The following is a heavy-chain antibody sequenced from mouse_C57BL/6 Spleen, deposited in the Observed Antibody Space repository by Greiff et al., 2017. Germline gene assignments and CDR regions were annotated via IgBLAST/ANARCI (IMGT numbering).Heavy chain of an antibody. Sequence: EVTLVESGGGLVKPGGSLKLSCAASGFTFSDYGMHWVRQAPEKGLEWVAYISSGSSTIYYADTVKGRFTISRDNAKNTLFLQMTSLRSEDTAMYYCAREDYYGSSYGAMDYWGQGTSVTVSS. CDR1: GFTFSDYG. D-gene: IGHD1-1*01. CDR3: AREDYYGSSYGAMDY. CDR2: ISSGSSTI. J-gene: IGHJ4*01. V-gene: IGHV5-17*01.